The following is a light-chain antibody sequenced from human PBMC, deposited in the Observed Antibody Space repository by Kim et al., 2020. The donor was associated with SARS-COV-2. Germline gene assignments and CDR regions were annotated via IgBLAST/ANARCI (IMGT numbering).Light chain of an antibody. V-gene: IGKV1-5*01. CDR3: QQYESFWYT. J-gene: IGKJ2*01. CDR1: HSIRNW. CDR2: DGS. Sequence: SACVGDRVTITGRASHSIRNWLAWYQQKPGKAPQLLIYDGSTLESGVPPRFSGSGYGTEFTLTISGLQPDDFATYYCQQYESFWYTFGQGTKLEI.